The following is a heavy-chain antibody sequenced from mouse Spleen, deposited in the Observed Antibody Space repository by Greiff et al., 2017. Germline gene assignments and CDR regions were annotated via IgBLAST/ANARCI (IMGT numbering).Heavy chain of an antibody. V-gene: IGHV5-9-1*01. J-gene: IGHJ2*01. CDR1: GFTFSSYA. Sequence: EVKLMESGGGLVKPGGSLKLSCAASGFTFSSYAMSWVRQTPEKRLEWVATISSGGSYTYYPDSVKGRFTISRDNAKNTLYLQMSSLRSEDTAMYYCARPAYYGNYFDYWGQGTTLTVSS. D-gene: IGHD2-10*01. CDR2: ISSGGSYT. CDR3: ARPAYYGNYFDY.